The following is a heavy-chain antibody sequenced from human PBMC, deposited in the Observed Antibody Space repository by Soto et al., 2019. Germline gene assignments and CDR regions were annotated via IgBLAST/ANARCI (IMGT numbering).Heavy chain of an antibody. Sequence: EVQLVESGGGLVKPGGSLRLSCAASGFIFSSYTMNWVRQAPGKGLEWVSSISGSTSHIYYADSVEGRCTISRDNAKRSLYLQMNSLRVEDTAMYFCARESVYGSGTSRRFDPWGQGTLVTVSS. CDR1: GFIFSSYT. CDR2: ISGSTSHI. D-gene: IGHD3-10*01. CDR3: ARESVYGSGTSRRFDP. V-gene: IGHV3-21*01. J-gene: IGHJ5*02.